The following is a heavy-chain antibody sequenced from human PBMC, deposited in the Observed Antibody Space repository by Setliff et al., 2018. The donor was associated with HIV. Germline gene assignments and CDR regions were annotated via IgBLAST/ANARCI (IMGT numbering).Heavy chain of an antibody. Sequence: GGSLRLSCAASGFTFSNAWMSWVRQAPGKGLEWVGRIKSKTDGGTTDHAAPVKGRFTISRDDSKGTVYLQMNSLRVEDTGLYYCTTDEVTMVRGILHFFNYWGQGALVTVSS. V-gene: IGHV3-15*01. D-gene: IGHD3-10*01. J-gene: IGHJ4*02. CDR2: IKSKTDGGTT. CDR3: TTDEVTMVRGILHFFNY. CDR1: GFTFSNAW.